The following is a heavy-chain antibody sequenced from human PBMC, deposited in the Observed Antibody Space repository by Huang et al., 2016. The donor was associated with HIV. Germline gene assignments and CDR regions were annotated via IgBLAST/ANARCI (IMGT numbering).Heavy chain of an antibody. CDR1: GGSFNNFG. J-gene: IGHJ3*01. V-gene: IGHV1-69*13. D-gene: IGHD3-16*01. CDR2: IIPRVGKR. CDR3: AKRGGAWGSPYAFDL. Sequence: QVQLVQSGAEVRKPGSSVKVSCRGSGGSFNNFGINWVRQAPGQGLEWMGGIIPRVGKRNDEQRFKDRVTITADETTGVVHLEVTSLRSDDTAVYFCAKRGGAWGSPYAFDLWGPGTMVTVSS.